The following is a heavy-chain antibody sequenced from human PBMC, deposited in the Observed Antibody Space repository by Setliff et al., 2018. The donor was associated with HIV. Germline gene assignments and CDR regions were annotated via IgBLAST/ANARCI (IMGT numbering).Heavy chain of an antibody. J-gene: IGHJ4*02. CDR3: ARGAPYDYVWGSYRHFDY. CDR1: GGSINSGDYY. D-gene: IGHD3-16*02. CDR2: IYDSGST. V-gene: IGHV4-61*08. Sequence: SETLSLTCSVSGGSINSGDYYWSWIRQPPGKRLEWIGNIYDSGSTNYNPSLKSRVTISVDTSRNQFSLKLSSVTAADTAVYFCARGAPYDYVWGSYRHFDYWGQGTLVTVSS.